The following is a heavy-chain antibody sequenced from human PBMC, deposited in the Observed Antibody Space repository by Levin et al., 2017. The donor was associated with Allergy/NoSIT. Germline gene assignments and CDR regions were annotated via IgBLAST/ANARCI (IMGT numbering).Heavy chain of an antibody. D-gene: IGHD1-7*01. Sequence: GESLKISCKGSGYSFTSYWIGWVRQMPGKGLEWMGIIYPGDSDTRYSPSFQGQVTIPADKSISTAYLQWSSLKASDTPMYYCAGLGITGTNSYDYYYMDVWGKGTTVTVSS. CDR1: GYSFTSYW. V-gene: IGHV5-51*01. CDR2: IYPGDSDT. CDR3: AGLGITGTNSYDYYYMDV. J-gene: IGHJ6*03.